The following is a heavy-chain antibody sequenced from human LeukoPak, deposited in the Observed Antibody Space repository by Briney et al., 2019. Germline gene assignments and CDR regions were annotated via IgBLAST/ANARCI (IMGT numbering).Heavy chain of an antibody. CDR1: GFTFSSYW. CDR2: INSDGSST. J-gene: IGHJ4*02. Sequence: TGGSLRLSCAASGFTFSSYWMHWVRHAPGKGLVWVSRINSDGSSTSYADSVKGRFTISRDNAKNTLYLQTNSLRAEDTAVYYCASGYRYFDYWGQGTLVTVSS. CDR3: ASGYRYFDY. V-gene: IGHV3-74*01. D-gene: IGHD2-2*03.